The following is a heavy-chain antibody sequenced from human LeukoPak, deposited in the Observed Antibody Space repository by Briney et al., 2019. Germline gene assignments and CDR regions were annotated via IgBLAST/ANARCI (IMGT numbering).Heavy chain of an antibody. Sequence: GGSLRLSCAASGFTVSSNYMSWVRQAPGKGLEWVSVIYSGGSTYYADSVKGRFTISRDNSKNTLYLQMNSLRAEDTAVYYCARELVLEQAFWGTNAFDIWGQGTMVTVSS. V-gene: IGHV3-53*01. CDR3: ARELVLEQAFWGTNAFDI. CDR1: GFTVSSNY. CDR2: IYSGGST. J-gene: IGHJ3*02. D-gene: IGHD3-16*01.